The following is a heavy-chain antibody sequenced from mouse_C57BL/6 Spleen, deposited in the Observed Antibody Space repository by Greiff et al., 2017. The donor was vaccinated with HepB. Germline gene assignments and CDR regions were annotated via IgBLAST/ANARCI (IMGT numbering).Heavy chain of an antibody. J-gene: IGHJ4*01. V-gene: IGHV2-4*01. D-gene: IGHD2-4*01. CDR2: IWSGGST. CDR3: AKNGDYDYGESSSDAMDY. CDR1: GFSLTSYG. Sequence: QVQLKESGPGLVQPSQSLSITCTVSGFSLTSYGVHWVRQPPGKGLEWLGVIWSGGSTDYTAAFISRLSISKDNSKSQVFFKMNSLQADDTAIYYCAKNGDYDYGESSSDAMDYCGQVASFTVSS.